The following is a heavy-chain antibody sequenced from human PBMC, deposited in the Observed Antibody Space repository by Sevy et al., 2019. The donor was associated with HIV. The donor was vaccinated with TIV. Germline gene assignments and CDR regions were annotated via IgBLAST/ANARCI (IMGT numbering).Heavy chain of an antibody. V-gene: IGHV4-59*08. D-gene: IGHD4-17*01. CDR3: ARQMTTVFSGGGWFDP. J-gene: IGHJ5*02. CDR1: GGSISSYY. Sequence: SETLSLTCTVSGGSISSYYWSWIRQPPGKGLEWIGYIYYSGGTNYNPSLKSRVTISVDTSKNQFSLKLSSVTAADTAVYYCARQMTTVFSGGGWFDPWGQGTLVTVSS. CDR2: IYYSGGT.